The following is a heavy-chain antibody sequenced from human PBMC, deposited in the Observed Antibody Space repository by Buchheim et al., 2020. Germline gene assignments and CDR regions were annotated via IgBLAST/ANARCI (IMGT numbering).Heavy chain of an antibody. Sequence: QVQLVQSGAEVKKPGASVKVSCKASGYTFTGYYIHWVRQAPGQGLEWMGWINPNNGGTNYAQKFQGRVIMTRDRSISTAYMELSRLRFDDTAVYYCARVTRTLAARYDYWGQGTL. J-gene: IGHJ4*02. V-gene: IGHV1-2*02. CDR1: GYTFTGYY. CDR3: ARVTRTLAARYDY. CDR2: INPNNGGT. D-gene: IGHD6-6*01.